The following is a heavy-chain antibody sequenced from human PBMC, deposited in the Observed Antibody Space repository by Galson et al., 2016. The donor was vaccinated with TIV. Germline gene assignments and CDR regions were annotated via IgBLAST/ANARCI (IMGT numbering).Heavy chain of an antibody. CDR1: GYTFTSFD. V-gene: IGHV1-8*01. Sequence: SVKVSCKASGYTFTSFDISWIRQAPGQGLEWMGWMSPANGNTGYAQKFRGRITMTRHPSTTTVYMELSGLTSEDTAVYYCARGHYYDTSGYSFDFWGQGTLVTASS. CDR2: MSPANGNT. CDR3: ARGHYYDTSGYSFDF. J-gene: IGHJ4*02. D-gene: IGHD3-22*01.